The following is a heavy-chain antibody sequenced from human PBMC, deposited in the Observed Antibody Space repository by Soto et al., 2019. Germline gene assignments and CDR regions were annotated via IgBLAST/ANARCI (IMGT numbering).Heavy chain of an antibody. CDR2: INHTGTT. J-gene: IGHJ4*02. V-gene: IGHV4-34*02. Sequence: QLQQRGAGLLRPSETLALTCGVHGGSFSGHYWTWIRQPPGGGLEWIGDINHTGTTNYKPSLKTRVTISQDMSKNGVTLKLTSVTAADTAVSYCARGSYDSDGYYLRFDQWGQGTLVTVSS. CDR3: ARGSYDSDGYYLRFDQ. CDR1: GGSFSGHY. D-gene: IGHD3-22*01.